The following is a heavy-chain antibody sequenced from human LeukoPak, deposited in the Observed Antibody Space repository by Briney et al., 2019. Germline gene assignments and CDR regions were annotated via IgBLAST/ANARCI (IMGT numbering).Heavy chain of an antibody. J-gene: IGHJ4*02. CDR3: ARGTLYSGWSYYFDY. CDR1: GGSISLSYYY. Sequence: SETLSLTCSVSGGSISLSYYYWGWIRQPPGKALEWIGSVYYSGTTSYNPSLKSRVTITVDMSKNHFSLRLSSVTAADTAMYYCARGTLYSGWSYYFDYWGQGSQVTVSS. D-gene: IGHD6-19*01. V-gene: IGHV4-39*07. CDR2: VYYSGTT.